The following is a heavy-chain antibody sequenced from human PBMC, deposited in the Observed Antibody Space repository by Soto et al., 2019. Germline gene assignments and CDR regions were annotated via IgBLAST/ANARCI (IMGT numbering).Heavy chain of an antibody. CDR2: ISYDGSNK. CDR1: GFTFSSYA. CDR3: ARDRSDAFDI. J-gene: IGHJ3*02. V-gene: IGHV3-30-3*01. Sequence: VQLVESGGGVVQPGRSLRLSCAASGFTFSSYAMHWVRQAPGKGLEWVAVISYDGSNKYYADSVKGRFTISRDNSKNTLYLQMNSLRAEDTAVYYCARDRSDAFDIWGHGTMVTVSS.